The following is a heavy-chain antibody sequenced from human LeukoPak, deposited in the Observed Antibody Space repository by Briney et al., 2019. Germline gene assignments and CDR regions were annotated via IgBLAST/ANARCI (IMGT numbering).Heavy chain of an antibody. CDR1: SGSISSSTHY. CDR3: ARDSSGWSNFDF. Sequence: SETLSLTCTVSSGSISSSTHYWSWIRQPPGKGLEWIGSFYYSGSTYYNPSLKSRVTISVDTSKNQFSLKLSSVTATDTAVYYCARDSSGWSNFDFWGQGTLVTVSS. J-gene: IGHJ4*02. V-gene: IGHV4-39*01. D-gene: IGHD6-19*01. CDR2: FYYSGST.